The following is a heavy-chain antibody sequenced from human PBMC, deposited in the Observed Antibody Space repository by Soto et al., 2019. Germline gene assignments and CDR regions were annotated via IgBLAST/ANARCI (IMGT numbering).Heavy chain of an antibody. D-gene: IGHD6-19*01. CDR3: ATVRSCIAVAGRRCGAFDI. Sequence: GASVKVSCKVSGYTLTELSMHWVRQAPGKGLEWMGGFDPEDGETIYAQKFQGRVTMTEDTSTDTAYMELSSLRSEDTAVYYCATVRSCIAVAGRRCGAFDIWGQGTMVTVSS. V-gene: IGHV1-24*01. J-gene: IGHJ3*02. CDR1: GYTLTELS. CDR2: FDPEDGET.